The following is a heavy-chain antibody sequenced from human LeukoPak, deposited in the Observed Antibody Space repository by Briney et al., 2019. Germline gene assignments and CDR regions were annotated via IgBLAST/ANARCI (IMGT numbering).Heavy chain of an antibody. CDR1: GYTFTSYA. Sequence: ASVKVSCKASGYTFTSYAMHWVRQAPGQRLEWMGWINAGNGNTKYSQKFQGRVTITRDTSASTAYMELSSLRSEDTAVYCCARGDFWSGYCYWGQGTLVTVSS. J-gene: IGHJ4*02. CDR3: ARGDFWSGYCY. D-gene: IGHD3-3*01. CDR2: INAGNGNT. V-gene: IGHV1-3*01.